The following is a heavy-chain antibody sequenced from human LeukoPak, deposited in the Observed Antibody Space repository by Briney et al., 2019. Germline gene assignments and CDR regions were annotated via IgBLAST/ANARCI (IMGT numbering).Heavy chain of an antibody. D-gene: IGHD1-7*01. Sequence: GGSLRLSCAASGFTFSSYSMNWVRQAPGKGLEWVSSISSSSSYIYYADSVKGRFTISRDNAKNSVYLQMNSLRAEDTAVYYCGRDFGLFGTKRSFDIWGQGTMVTVSS. CDR2: ISSSSSYI. V-gene: IGHV3-21*04. CDR3: GRDFGLFGTKRSFDI. J-gene: IGHJ3*02. CDR1: GFTFSSYS.